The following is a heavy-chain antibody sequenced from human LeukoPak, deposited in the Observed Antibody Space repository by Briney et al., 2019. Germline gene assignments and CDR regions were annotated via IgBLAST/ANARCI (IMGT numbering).Heavy chain of an antibody. J-gene: IGHJ4*02. CDR2: IYYSGST. D-gene: IGHD2-15*01. Sequence: SETLSLTCTVSGGSISSSSYYWGGIRQPPGKGLEWIGSIYYSGSTYYNPSLKSRVTISVDTSKNQFSLKLSSVTAADTAVYYCARTQLGYCSGGSCYGDYWGQGTLVTVSS. CDR3: ARTQLGYCSGGSCYGDY. V-gene: IGHV4-39*01. CDR1: GGSISSSSYY.